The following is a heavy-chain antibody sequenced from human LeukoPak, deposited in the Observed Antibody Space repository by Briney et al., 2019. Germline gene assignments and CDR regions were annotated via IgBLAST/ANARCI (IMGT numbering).Heavy chain of an antibody. D-gene: IGHD2-21*01. CDR3: ARVLVGVGRAYYWCFDV. V-gene: IGHV3-21*01. J-gene: IGHJ2*01. CDR2: IRGSSTYI. CDR1: GFTFSTYS. Sequence: GGSLRLSCAASGFTFSTYSMNWVRQAPGKGLEWVSSIRGSSTYINYADSVKDRYTISRDNAKNSLYLQMNSLTAEDTAVYYCARVLVGVGRAYYWCFDVWGRGTLVTVSS.